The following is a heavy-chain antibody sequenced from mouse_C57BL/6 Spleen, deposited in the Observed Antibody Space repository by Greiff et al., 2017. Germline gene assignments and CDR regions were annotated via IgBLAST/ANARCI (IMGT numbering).Heavy chain of an antibody. J-gene: IGHJ4*01. CDR2: IYPGSGST. V-gene: IGHV1-55*01. CDR3: AREMGYGSRRAMDY. D-gene: IGHD1-1*01. Sequence: QVQLQQSGAELVKPGASVKMSCKASGYTFTSYWITWVKQRPGQGLEWIGDIYPGSGSTNYNEKFKSKATLTVDTSSSTAYMQLSSLTSEDSAVYYCAREMGYGSRRAMDYWGQGTSVTVSS. CDR1: GYTFTSYW.